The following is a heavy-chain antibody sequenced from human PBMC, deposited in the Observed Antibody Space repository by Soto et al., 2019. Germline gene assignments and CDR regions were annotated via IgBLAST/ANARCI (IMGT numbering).Heavy chain of an antibody. J-gene: IGHJ6*02. Sequence: GGSLRLSCAASWFTVSSNYMSWVRQAPGKGLEWVSVIYSGGSTYYADSVRGRFTISRDNSKNTLYLQMKSLRAEDTAVYYCARDPPATRHGMDVWGQGTTVTVSS. V-gene: IGHV3-53*01. CDR1: WFTVSSNY. CDR2: IYSGGST. CDR3: ARDPPATRHGMDV.